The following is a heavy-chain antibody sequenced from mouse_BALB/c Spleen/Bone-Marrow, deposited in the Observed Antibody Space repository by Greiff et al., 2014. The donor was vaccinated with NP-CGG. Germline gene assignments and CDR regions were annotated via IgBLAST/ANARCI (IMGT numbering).Heavy chain of an antibody. J-gene: IGHJ2*01. CDR3: ARGPPLYYDYGFDY. CDR2: INPYNGGT. CDR1: GYSFTGYT. D-gene: IGHD2-4*01. Sequence: DVQLQESGPELVKPGASMRISCKASGYSFTGYTMNWVKQSHGKNLEWIGLINPYNGGTRYNQKFKGKATLTVDKSSSTAYMELLSLTSGDSAVYYCARGPPLYYDYGFDYWGQGTTLTVSS. V-gene: IGHV1-18*01.